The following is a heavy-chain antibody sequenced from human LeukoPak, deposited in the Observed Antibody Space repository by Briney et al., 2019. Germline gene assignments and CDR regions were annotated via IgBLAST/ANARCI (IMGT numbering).Heavy chain of an antibody. J-gene: IGHJ4*02. CDR2: ITSSSSYR. D-gene: IGHD4-17*01. Sequence: GGSLRLSCTASGFTFSSYSMNWVRQAPGKGLEWVSSITSSSSYRYYADSVKGRFTISRDNARNSLYLQMNSLRAEDTAVYHCASLKTAVTIFDFWGQGTLVTVSS. V-gene: IGHV3-21*01. CDR3: ASLKTAVTIFDF. CDR1: GFTFSSYS.